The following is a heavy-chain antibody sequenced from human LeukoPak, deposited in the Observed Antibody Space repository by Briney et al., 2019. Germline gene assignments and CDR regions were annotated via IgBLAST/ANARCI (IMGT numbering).Heavy chain of an antibody. D-gene: IGHD6-13*01. J-gene: IGHJ4*02. V-gene: IGHV1-69*13. CDR2: IIPIFGTA. CDR3: ARVGEGIAAAWYFDY. Sequence: SVKVSCKASGGTFSSYAISWVRQAPGQGLEWMGGIIPIFGTANYAQKFQGRVTITADESTSTAYMELSSLRSEDTAVYYCARVGEGIAAAWYFDYWGQGTLVTVSS. CDR1: GGTFSSYA.